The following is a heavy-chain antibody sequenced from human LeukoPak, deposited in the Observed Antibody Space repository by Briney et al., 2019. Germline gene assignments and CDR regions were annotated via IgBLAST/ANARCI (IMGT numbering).Heavy chain of an antibody. V-gene: IGHV3-30-3*01. D-gene: IGHD3-3*01. Sequence: PGRSLRLSCAASGFAFSSYAMHWVRQAPGKGLEWVAVISYDGSNKYYADSVKGRFTISRDNSKNTLYLQMNSLRAEDTAVYYCARDRGFDGGTYYDFWSGYNRYYYYGMDVWGQGTLVTVSS. CDR2: ISYDGSNK. CDR3: ARDRGFDGGTYYDFWSGYNRYYYYGMDV. J-gene: IGHJ6*02. CDR1: GFAFSSYA.